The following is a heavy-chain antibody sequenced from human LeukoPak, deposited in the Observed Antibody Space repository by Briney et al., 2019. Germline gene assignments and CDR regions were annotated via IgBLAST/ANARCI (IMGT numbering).Heavy chain of an antibody. CDR2: IYHSGST. J-gene: IGHJ3*02. CDR1: GGSISSGGYY. CDR3: ARDFTTGTTFDI. V-gene: IGHV4-30-2*01. D-gene: IGHD1-1*01. Sequence: PSETLSLTCNVSGGSISSGGYYWSWIRQPPGKGLEWIGYIYHSGSTYYNPSLKSRVTISVDRSKNQFSLKLSSVTAADTAVYYCARDFTTGTTFDIWGQGTMVTVSS.